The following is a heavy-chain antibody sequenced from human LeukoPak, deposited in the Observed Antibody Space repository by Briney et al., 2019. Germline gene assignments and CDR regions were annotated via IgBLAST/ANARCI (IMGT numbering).Heavy chain of an antibody. CDR2: MTPESGNS. CDR1: GYTFTDEN. D-gene: IGHD5-24*01. Sequence: ASVKVSCKASGYTFTDENVIWVRQAPGQGLEWMAWMTPESGNSGHVQKFEDRITLTSDNSINTAYMELRGLTSHDTAVYYCARVRRGGDGYNFDYWGQGTLVTVSS. V-gene: IGHV1-8*01. J-gene: IGHJ4*02. CDR3: ARVRRGGDGYNFDY.